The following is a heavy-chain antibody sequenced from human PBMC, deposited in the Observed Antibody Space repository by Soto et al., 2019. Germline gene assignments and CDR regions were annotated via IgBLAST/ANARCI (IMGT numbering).Heavy chain of an antibody. D-gene: IGHD1-7*01. J-gene: IGHJ4*02. Sequence: GGSLRLSCAASGFTFSSYAMSWVRQAPGKGLEWVSAISGSGSSTYYADSVKGRFTISRDNSKNTLYLQMNSLRAEDTAVYYCAKVVAWNYGPLDYWGQGTLVTVSS. V-gene: IGHV3-23*01. CDR3: AKVVAWNYGPLDY. CDR1: GFTFSSYA. CDR2: ISGSGSST.